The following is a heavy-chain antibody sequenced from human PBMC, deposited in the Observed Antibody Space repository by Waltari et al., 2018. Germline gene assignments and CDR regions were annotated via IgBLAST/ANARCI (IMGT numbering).Heavy chain of an antibody. V-gene: IGHV1-69*14. Sequence: QVQLVQSGAEVKKPGSSVKVSCKASGGTFSSYAIIWVRQAPGQGLEWMGGIIPIVGTANYAQKCQGRVTMTADKSTSTAYMELSSLRSEDTAVYYCARDPTGSGWYGRPNLWYFDLWGRGTLVTVSS. D-gene: IGHD6-19*01. J-gene: IGHJ2*01. CDR1: GGTFSSYA. CDR3: ARDPTGSGWYGRPNLWYFDL. CDR2: IIPIVGTA.